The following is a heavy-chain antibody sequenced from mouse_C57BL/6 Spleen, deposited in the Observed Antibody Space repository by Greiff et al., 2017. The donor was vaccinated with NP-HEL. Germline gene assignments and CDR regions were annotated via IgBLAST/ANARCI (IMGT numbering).Heavy chain of an antibody. V-gene: IGHV1-53*01. Sequence: QVQLQQPGTELVKPGASVKLSCKASGYTFTSYWMHWVKQRPGQGLEWIGNINPSNGGTNNNEKFKSKATLTVDKSSSTSYMQLSSLPSADSAVYYCARWNGSSFLYFDVWGTGTTVTVSS. D-gene: IGHD1-1*01. J-gene: IGHJ1*03. CDR2: INPSNGGT. CDR1: GYTFTSYW. CDR3: ARWNGSSFLYFDV.